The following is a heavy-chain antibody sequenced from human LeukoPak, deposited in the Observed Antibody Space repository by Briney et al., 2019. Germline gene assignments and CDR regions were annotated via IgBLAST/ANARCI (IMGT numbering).Heavy chain of an antibody. CDR3: ARLDTIFGVAKGFDY. Sequence: NPSETLSLTCTVSGGSISGYYWSWIRQPPGKGLEYIGYIYYSGSTNCNPSLKSRVTISVDTSKNQFSLKLSSVTAADTAVYYCARLDTIFGVAKGFDYWGQGIPVTVPS. D-gene: IGHD3-3*01. V-gene: IGHV4-59*01. CDR1: GGSISGYY. J-gene: IGHJ4*02. CDR2: IYYSGST.